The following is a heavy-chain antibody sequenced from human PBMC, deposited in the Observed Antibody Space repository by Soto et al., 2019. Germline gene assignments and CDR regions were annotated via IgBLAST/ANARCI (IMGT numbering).Heavy chain of an antibody. CDR1: GYTFTSYG. CDR2: ISAYNGNT. D-gene: IGHD4-17*01. CDR3: ARGSAGDSAYYGMDV. V-gene: IGHV1-18*01. Sequence: QVQLVQSGAEVKKPGASVKVSCKASGYTFTSYGISWVRQAPGQGLEWMGWISAYNGNTNYAQKLQGRVTMTTDPSTSTAYMALRSLRSDDTAVYYCARGSAGDSAYYGMDVWGQGTTVTVSS. J-gene: IGHJ6*02.